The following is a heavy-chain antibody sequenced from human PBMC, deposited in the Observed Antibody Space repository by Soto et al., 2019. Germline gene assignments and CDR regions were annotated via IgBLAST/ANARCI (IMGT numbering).Heavy chain of an antibody. J-gene: IGHJ3*02. D-gene: IGHD2-15*01. CDR1: GFTFSSYG. CDR3: AKSWVAAPNAGAFDI. Sequence: GGSLRLSCAASGFTFSSYGMHWVRQAPGKGLEWVAVISNDGSDQYYADSVKGRFTISRDNSKNTLYLQTNSPRAEDTAVYYCAKSWVAAPNAGAFDIRGQGTMVTVSS. CDR2: ISNDGSDQ. V-gene: IGHV3-30*18.